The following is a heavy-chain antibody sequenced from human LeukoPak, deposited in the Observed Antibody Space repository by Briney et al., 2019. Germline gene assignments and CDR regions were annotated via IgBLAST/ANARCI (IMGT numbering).Heavy chain of an antibody. CDR3: ARAGPAAAALNWFDP. Sequence: KPSQTLSLTCTVSGGSITSSSYYWRWIRQPPGNGLAWIGSIYYSGSTYYNPSLKSRVTISVDTSKNQFSLKLSSVTAADTAVYYCARAGPAAAALNWFDPWGQGTLVTVSS. CDR1: GGSITSSSYY. D-gene: IGHD6-13*01. CDR2: IYYSGST. V-gene: IGHV4-39*07. J-gene: IGHJ5*02.